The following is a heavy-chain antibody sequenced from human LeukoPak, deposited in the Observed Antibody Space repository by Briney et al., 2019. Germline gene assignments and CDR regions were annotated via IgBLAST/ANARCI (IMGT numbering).Heavy chain of an antibody. J-gene: IGHJ2*01. CDR2: ISGSGGST. V-gene: IGHV3-23*01. Sequence: GGSLRLSCAASGFTFSSYAMSWVRQAPGKGLEWVSAISGSGGSTYYADSVKGRFTISRDNSKNTLYLQMNSLRAEDTAVYYCAKVNYDQDQTWYFDLWGRGTLVTVSS. CDR1: GFTFSSYA. CDR3: AKVNYDQDQTWYFDL. D-gene: IGHD1-7*01.